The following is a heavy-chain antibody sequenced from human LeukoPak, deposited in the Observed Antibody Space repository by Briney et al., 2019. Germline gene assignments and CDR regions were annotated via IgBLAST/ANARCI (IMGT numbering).Heavy chain of an antibody. V-gene: IGHV3-48*03. CDR2: ISSSGSTI. J-gene: IGHJ6*02. CDR3: ARAPDFGDFYYYGMDV. D-gene: IGHD3-3*01. Sequence: GGSLRLSCAASGFTFSSYEMNWVRQAPGKGLEWVSYISSSGSTIYSADSVKGRFTISRDNAKNSLYLQMNSLRAEDTAVYYCARAPDFGDFYYYGMDVWGQGTTVTVSS. CDR1: GFTFSSYE.